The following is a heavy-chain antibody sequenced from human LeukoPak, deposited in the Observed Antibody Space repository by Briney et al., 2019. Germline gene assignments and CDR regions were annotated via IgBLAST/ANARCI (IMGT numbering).Heavy chain of an antibody. V-gene: IGHV5-51*01. Sequence: GESLKISCKGSGYSFTSYWIGWVRQMPGKGLEWMGIIYPGDSDTRYSPSFQGQVTIPADKSISTAYLQWSSLKASDTAMYYCARLPPGWDCSGGSCYGFDYWGQGTLVTVSS. CDR2: IYPGDSDT. J-gene: IGHJ4*02. D-gene: IGHD2-15*01. CDR3: ARLPPGWDCSGGSCYGFDY. CDR1: GYSFTSYW.